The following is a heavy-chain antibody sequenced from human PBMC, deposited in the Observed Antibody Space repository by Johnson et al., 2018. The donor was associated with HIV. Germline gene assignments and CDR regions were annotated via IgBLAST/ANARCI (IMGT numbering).Heavy chain of an antibody. CDR1: GFTFSNSA. V-gene: IGHV3-30-3*01. D-gene: IGHD5-18*01. CDR2: ISYDGDNV. J-gene: IGHJ3*01. CDR3: AKERTAMVTPFDA. Sequence: VQLVESGGGVVQPGRALRLSCAASGFTFSNSAMHWVRQAPGKGLEWVAVISYDGDNVYYADSVKGRFTISRDNSKNTLYLQMNSLRDEDTAVCYCAKERTAMVTPFDAWGQGTRVTVSS.